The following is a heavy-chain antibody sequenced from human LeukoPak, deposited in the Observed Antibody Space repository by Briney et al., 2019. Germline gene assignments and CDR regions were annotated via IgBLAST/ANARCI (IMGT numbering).Heavy chain of an antibody. CDR3: ARVAPSRSYPLDH. CDR1: GFTVSANY. V-gene: IGHV3-66*02. D-gene: IGHD1-26*01. J-gene: IGHJ4*02. CDR2: LHSGGAT. Sequence: GGSLRLSCAASGFTVSANYMSWVRQAPGKGLEWVSGLHSGGATYYADSVKGRFTISRDNSKNTLYLQTNILTPEDTAVYYCARVAPSRSYPLDHWGQGTRVSVSS.